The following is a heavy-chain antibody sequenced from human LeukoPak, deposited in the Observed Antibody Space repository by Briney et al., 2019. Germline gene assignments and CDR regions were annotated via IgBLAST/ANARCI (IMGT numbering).Heavy chain of an antibody. J-gene: IGHJ4*02. D-gene: IGHD6-13*01. Sequence: ASVRVSRKVSGYTLTELSMHWVRQAPGKGLEWMGGFDPEDGETIYAQKFQGRVTMTEDTSTDTAYMELSSLRSEDTAVYYCATGFVAAAGSKEYYFDYWGQGTLVTVSS. CDR1: GYTLTELS. CDR3: ATGFVAAAGSKEYYFDY. CDR2: FDPEDGET. V-gene: IGHV1-24*01.